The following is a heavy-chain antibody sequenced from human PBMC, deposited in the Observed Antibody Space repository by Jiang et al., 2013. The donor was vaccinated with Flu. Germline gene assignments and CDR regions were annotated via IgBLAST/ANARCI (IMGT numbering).Heavy chain of an antibody. CDR3: ARVGTTGSYYSDY. J-gene: IGHJ4*02. D-gene: IGHD1-26*01. CDR2: IGTFNGKT. Sequence: GAEVKKPGASVRVSCKASGYTFSNYGIIWVRRAPGQGLEWMGWIGTFNGKTNYIQNFQGRVTMTTDISTSTAYMELRSLRSDDTAVYYCARVGTTGSYYSDYWGQGTLVTVSS. V-gene: IGHV1-18*01. CDR1: GYTFSNYG.